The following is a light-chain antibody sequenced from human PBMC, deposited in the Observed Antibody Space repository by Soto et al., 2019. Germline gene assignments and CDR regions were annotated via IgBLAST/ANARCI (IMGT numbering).Light chain of an antibody. CDR1: SSNVGSNT. Sequence: QSVLTQPPSASGTPGQSVTMSYSGSSSNVGSNTVDWYQQLPGTAPKLLIYSNSQRPSGVPDRFSGSKSCTSASLAIIGLQSEDEAEYYCAAWDDNLNAVVFGGGTKLTVL. CDR3: AAWDDNLNAVV. V-gene: IGLV1-44*01. J-gene: IGLJ2*01. CDR2: SNS.